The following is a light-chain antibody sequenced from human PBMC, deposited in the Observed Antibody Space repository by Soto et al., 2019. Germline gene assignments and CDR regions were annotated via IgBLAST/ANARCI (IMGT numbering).Light chain of an antibody. CDR1: QSISSY. CDR3: QQSYSRVT. CDR2: AAS. V-gene: IGKV1-39*01. Sequence: DIQMTQSPSSLSESVGAGVTISGRASQSISSYVSWYQQKPGKAPKLLIYAASRLQSGVPSRFSGSRSGTDFTLTISSLQPEDFATYYCQQSYSRVTFGQGTKVDI. J-gene: IGKJ1*01.